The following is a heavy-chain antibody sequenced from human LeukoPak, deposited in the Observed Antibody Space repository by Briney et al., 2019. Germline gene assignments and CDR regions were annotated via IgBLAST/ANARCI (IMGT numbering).Heavy chain of an antibody. V-gene: IGHV3-48*01. CDR2: ISSSSSTI. CDR3: ARSGVKSGYNSSWYGYYYYGMDV. D-gene: IGHD6-13*01. J-gene: IGHJ6*02. CDR1: GFTFSSYS. Sequence: GGSLRLSCAASGFTFSSYSMNWVRQAPGKGLEWVSYISSSSSTIYYADSVKGRFTISRDNAKNSLYLQMNSLRAEDTAVYYCARSGVKSGYNSSWYGYYYYGMDVWGQGTTVTVSS.